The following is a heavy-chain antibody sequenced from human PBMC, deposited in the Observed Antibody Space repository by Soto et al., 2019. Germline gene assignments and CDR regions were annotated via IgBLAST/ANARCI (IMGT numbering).Heavy chain of an antibody. Sequence: ESGGGLVMPGGSLRLSCVGSGFAFVNAWMGWVRQAPGRGLEWVGRIKSKRDDGTTDHAAPVKGRFSISRDDSKSTLFLQMNGLKTEDAAIYFCTTAWELYGDLRYFDYWGRGTLVTVSS. V-gene: IGHV3-15*01. CDR1: GFAFVNAW. CDR2: IKSKRDDGTT. CDR3: TTAWELYGDLRYFDY. J-gene: IGHJ4*02. D-gene: IGHD4-17*01.